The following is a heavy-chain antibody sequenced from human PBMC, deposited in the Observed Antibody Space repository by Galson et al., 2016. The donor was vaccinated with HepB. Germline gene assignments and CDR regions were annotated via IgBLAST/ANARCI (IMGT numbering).Heavy chain of an antibody. J-gene: IGHJ3*02. V-gene: IGHV4-4*02. CDR1: GVSISTVHW. CDR2: IFHTGSA. Sequence: TLSLTCAVSGVSISTVHWWSWVRQSPGKGLEWIGEIFHTGSANYNPSLQSRVTMSVDPSKNQFSLKLSSVTAADTAVYYCARQAYCSRTSCLERDTDAFDIWGQGTMVTVSS. D-gene: IGHD2-2*01. CDR3: ARQAYCSRTSCLERDTDAFDI.